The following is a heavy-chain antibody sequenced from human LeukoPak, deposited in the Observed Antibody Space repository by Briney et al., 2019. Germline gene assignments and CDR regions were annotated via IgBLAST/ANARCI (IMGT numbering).Heavy chain of an antibody. J-gene: IGHJ4*02. Sequence: GGSLRLSCAASGFTFDDYAMHWVRQAPGKGLEWVSGISWNSGSIGYADSVKGRFNISRDNAKNSLYLQMNSLRAEDTALYYCAKSWGGIAAAQLDYWGQGTLVTVSS. CDR1: GFTFDDYA. CDR3: AKSWGGIAAAQLDY. D-gene: IGHD6-13*01. V-gene: IGHV3-9*01. CDR2: ISWNSGSI.